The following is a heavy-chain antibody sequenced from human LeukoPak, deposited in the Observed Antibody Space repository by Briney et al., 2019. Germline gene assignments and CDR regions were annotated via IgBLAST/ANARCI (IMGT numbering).Heavy chain of an antibody. Sequence: PGGSLRLSCAASGFTFSNYGMHWVRQAPGKGLEWVAFIPYDGSNKYYADSLQGRLTISRDNSMNTLYLQMSSLRAEDTARYYCAEDICGGNCYPYGGYWGQGTLVTVSS. CDR3: AEDICGGNCYPYGGY. J-gene: IGHJ4*02. V-gene: IGHV3-30*02. CDR1: GFTFSNYG. CDR2: IPYDGSNK. D-gene: IGHD2-21*01.